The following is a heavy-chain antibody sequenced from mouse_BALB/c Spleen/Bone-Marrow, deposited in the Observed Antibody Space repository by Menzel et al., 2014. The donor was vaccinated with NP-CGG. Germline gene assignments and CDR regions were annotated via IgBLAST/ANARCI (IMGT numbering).Heavy chain of an antibody. CDR3: AREGSYDGCSGHFDF. V-gene: IGHV1-4*01. CDR1: GYSFTSFT. CDR2: IVPSSAYS. J-gene: IGHJ2*01. D-gene: IGHD2-3*01. Sequence: VKLMESGAELARPGASVRMSCKASGYSFTSFTMHWLRRRPGQGLEWIAYIVPSSAYSNYNQKFKDKATLTADRSSNTAYMQLSSLTSEDSAVYYCAREGSYDGCSGHFDFWGPGTTPTVSS.